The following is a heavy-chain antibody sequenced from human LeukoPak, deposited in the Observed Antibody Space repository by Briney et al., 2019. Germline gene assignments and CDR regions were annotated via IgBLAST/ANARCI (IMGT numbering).Heavy chain of an antibody. J-gene: IGHJ4*02. Sequence: SVKVSCKASGGTFCSYAISWVRQAPGQGLEWMGRIIPIFGTANYAKKFQGRVTITTDESTSTAYMELSSLRSEDTAVYYCARDPRYSSGWYGEFDYWGQGTLVTVSS. CDR2: IIPIFGTA. D-gene: IGHD6-19*01. CDR1: GGTFCSYA. V-gene: IGHV1-69*05. CDR3: ARDPRYSSGWYGEFDY.